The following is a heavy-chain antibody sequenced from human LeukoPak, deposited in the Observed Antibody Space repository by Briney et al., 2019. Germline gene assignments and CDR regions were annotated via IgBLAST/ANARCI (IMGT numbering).Heavy chain of an antibody. CDR1: GGSISSGSYL. CDR3: ASNGAGGSYSYYFDN. CDR2: IYSSGST. J-gene: IGHJ4*02. D-gene: IGHD1-26*01. Sequence: SETLSLTCNVTGGSISSGSYLWSWIRQPAGKGLEWIGRIYSSGSTNYNSSLNSRVNISLDTSKNQSPLKLSSVTASDTAVYYCASNGAGGSYSYYFDNWGQGTLVTVSS. V-gene: IGHV4-61*02.